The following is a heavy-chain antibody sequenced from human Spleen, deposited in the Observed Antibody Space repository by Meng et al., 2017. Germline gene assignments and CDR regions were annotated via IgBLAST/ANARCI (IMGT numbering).Heavy chain of an antibody. CDR1: GYNFPDYY. CDR3: ARDEDISAAGKLFGDY. D-gene: IGHD6-25*01. CDR2: INPKSGDT. J-gene: IGHJ4*02. Sequence: QVHRVEPRAEGRKPGASVKVSCKPSGYNFPDYYLHGVRRAPGQGLEWMGRINPKSGDTHYAQKFQARVTMTGDTSISTAYMELSGLRSDDTAMYYCARDEDISAAGKLFGDYWGQGTLVTVSS. V-gene: IGHV1-2*06.